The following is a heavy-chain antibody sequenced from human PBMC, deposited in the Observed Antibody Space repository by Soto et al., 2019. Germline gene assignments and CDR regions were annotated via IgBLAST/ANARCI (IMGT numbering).Heavy chain of an antibody. CDR1: GFTLRRYY. Sequence: GGTLRLSCAVSGFTLRRYYMSWIRQGPGKGVEWVSYISSRSRYTNYADSVKGRFTISRDNAKNSLYLQMNSLRAEDTAVYYCARDPVGRQWRVLRKDQSVPWCPGTLVTVSS. CDR3: ARDPVGRQWRVLRKDQSVP. CDR2: ISSRSRYT. D-gene: IGHD6-19*01. V-gene: IGHV3-11*06. J-gene: IGHJ5*02.